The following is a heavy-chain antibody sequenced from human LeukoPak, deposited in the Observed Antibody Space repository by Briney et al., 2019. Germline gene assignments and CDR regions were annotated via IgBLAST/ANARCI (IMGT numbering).Heavy chain of an antibody. CDR2: IKQDGSEK. CDR1: GFTFSSYW. Sequence: GGSLRLSCAASGFTFSSYWMSWVRQAPGKGLEWVANIKQDGSEKYYVDSVKGRFTISRDNAKNSLYLQMNSLRAEDTAVYYCAKDYYYDSSGYPPFLIDYWGQGTLVTVSS. CDR3: AKDYYYDSSGYPPFLIDY. D-gene: IGHD3-22*01. V-gene: IGHV3-7*01. J-gene: IGHJ4*02.